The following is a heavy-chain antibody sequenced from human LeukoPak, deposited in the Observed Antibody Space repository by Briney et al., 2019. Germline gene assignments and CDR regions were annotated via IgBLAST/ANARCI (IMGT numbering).Heavy chain of an antibody. CDR3: ARASGSTVVNQSFDY. J-gene: IGHJ4*02. D-gene: IGHD4-23*01. Sequence: PSETLSLTCTVSGGSISSSYWSWLRQPPGKGLEWIGHFSYSGNTKYNPSLKSRVTISVDTSKNQFSLKLNSVTAADTAVYYCARASGSTVVNQSFDYWGQGTLVTVSS. V-gene: IGHV4-59*01. CDR2: FSYSGNT. CDR1: GGSISSSY.